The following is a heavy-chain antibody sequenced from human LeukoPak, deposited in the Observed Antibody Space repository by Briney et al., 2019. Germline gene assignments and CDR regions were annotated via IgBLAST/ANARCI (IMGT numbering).Heavy chain of an antibody. CDR2: IKKDGSET. CDR1: GFTFGNYW. D-gene: IGHD3-3*01. J-gene: IGHJ4*02. V-gene: IGHV3-7*01. CDR3: VRDDYWRGYYYDY. Sequence: PGGSLRLSCTASGFTFGNYWMSWVRQSPGKGLELLAKIKKDGSETYYEDSVKGRFTISRDNAKNSLSLQMNSLRDDDTAVYYCVRDDYWRGYYYDYSGQGALVTVSS.